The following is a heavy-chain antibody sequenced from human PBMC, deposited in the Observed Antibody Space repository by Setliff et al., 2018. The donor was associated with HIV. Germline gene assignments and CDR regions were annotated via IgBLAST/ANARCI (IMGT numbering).Heavy chain of an antibody. CDR2: IFPGDSKM. J-gene: IGHJ4*02. CDR1: GYSFTSYW. Sequence: GESLKISCKGSGYSFTSYWIAWVRQKPGKGLEWMGIIFPGDSKMHYSPSFQGRVTLSADKSISTAYLQWSSLQTSDSGMYYCARGIAALTASFDYWGQGSLVTVSS. D-gene: IGHD2-21*02. V-gene: IGHV5-51*01. CDR3: ARGIAALTASFDY.